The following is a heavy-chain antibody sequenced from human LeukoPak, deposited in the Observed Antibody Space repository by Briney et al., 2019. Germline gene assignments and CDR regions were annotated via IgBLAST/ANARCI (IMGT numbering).Heavy chain of an antibody. J-gene: IGHJ4*02. V-gene: IGHV4-31*03. CDR2: IYYSGSA. CDR1: GGSISSGGYY. Sequence: SQTLSLTCTVSGGSISSGGYYWSWIRQHPGKGLEWIGFIYYSGSAYYNPSLQSRVTISVDTSENQFSLKLSSVTAADTAVYCCARGDYFGSGSADSWGQGTLVTVSS. CDR3: ARGDYFGSGSADS. D-gene: IGHD3-10*01.